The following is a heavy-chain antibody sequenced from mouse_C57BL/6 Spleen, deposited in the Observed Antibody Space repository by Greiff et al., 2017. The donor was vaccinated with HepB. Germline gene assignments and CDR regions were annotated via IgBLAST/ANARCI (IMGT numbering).Heavy chain of an antibody. CDR1: GFTFSDYY. J-gene: IGHJ1*03. V-gene: IGHV5-16*01. CDR2: INYDGSST. D-gene: IGHD1-1*01. Sequence: KLVESEGGLVQPGSSMKLSCTASGFTFSDYYMAWVRQVPEKGLEWVANINYDGSSTYYLDSLKSRFIISRDNAKNILYLQMSSLKSEDTATYYCARGYYGSSYDWYFDVWGTGTTVTVSS. CDR3: ARGYYGSSYDWYFDV.